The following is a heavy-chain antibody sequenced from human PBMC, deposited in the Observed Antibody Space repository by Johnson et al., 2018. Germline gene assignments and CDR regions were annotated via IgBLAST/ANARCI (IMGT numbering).Heavy chain of an antibody. V-gene: IGHV1-24*01. CDR2: FDPEDGET. CDR3: ATLVLVPAAPMPYYYYYMDV. CDR1: GYTLTELS. D-gene: IGHD2-2*01. J-gene: IGHJ6*03. Sequence: QVQLVQSGAEVKKPGASVKVSCKVSGYTLTELSMHWVRQAPGKGLEWMGGFDPEDGETIYAQKFQGRVTMTEDTSTDTAYMERSSLRSEDTAVYYCATLVLVPAAPMPYYYYYMDVWGKGTTVTVSS.